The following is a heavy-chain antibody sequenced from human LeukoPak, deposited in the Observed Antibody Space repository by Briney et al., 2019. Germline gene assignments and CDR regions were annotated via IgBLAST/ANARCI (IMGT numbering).Heavy chain of an antibody. CDR1: GDSMISYY. CDR2: IYISGIN. D-gene: IGHD2-21*01. CDR3: ARDCGGDCFYAFDI. V-gene: IGHV4-4*07. Sequence: SETLSLTCTVSGDSMISYYWSWIRQPAGKGLEWIGRIYISGINDYNPSLGGRLTMSVDMSKNQYSLKLTSVTAADTAVYYCARDCGGDCFYAFDIWGQGTMVTVSS. J-gene: IGHJ3*02.